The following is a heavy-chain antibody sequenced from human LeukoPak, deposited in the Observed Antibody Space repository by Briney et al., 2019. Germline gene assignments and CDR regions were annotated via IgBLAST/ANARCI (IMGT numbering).Heavy chain of an antibody. D-gene: IGHD5-18*01. CDR1: GYTFTDYY. V-gene: IGHV1-2*02. CDR3: ARGGKRGYVNY. Sequence: ASVKVSCKASGYTFTDYYMHWVRQAPGQGLEFMGWINPDTGGTNYAQKFQGRVTMTRDTSVTIAYMELSRLTSDDTAVYYCARGGKRGYVNYWGQGTLVTVSS. J-gene: IGHJ4*02. CDR2: INPDTGGT.